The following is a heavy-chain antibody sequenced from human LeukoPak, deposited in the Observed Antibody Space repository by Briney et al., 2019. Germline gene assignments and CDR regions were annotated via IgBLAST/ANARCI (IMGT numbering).Heavy chain of an antibody. CDR1: GGTFSSYA. CDR3: ARNAIRGVIIPNWFDP. Sequence: GASVKVSCKASGGTFSSYAISWVRQAPGQGLEWMGGIIPIFGTANYAQEFQGRVTITADESTSTAYMELSSLRSEDTAVYYCARNAIRGVIIPNWFDPWGQGTLVTVSS. V-gene: IGHV1-69*13. D-gene: IGHD3-10*01. J-gene: IGHJ5*02. CDR2: IIPIFGTA.